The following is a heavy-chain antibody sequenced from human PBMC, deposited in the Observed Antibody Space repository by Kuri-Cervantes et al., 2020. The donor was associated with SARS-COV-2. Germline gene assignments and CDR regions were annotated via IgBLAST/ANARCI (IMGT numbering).Heavy chain of an antibody. J-gene: IGHJ6*02. D-gene: IGHD5-18*01. CDR3: ARDQMDTAMVTDGMDV. CDR1: GGTFSSYT. CDR2: IIPILGIA. Sequence: SVKVSCKASGGTFSSYTISWVRQAPGQGLEWMGRIIPILGIANYAQKFQGRVTITADKSTSTAYMELSSLRSEDTAVYYCARDQMDTAMVTDGMDVWGQGTTVTVS. V-gene: IGHV1-69*04.